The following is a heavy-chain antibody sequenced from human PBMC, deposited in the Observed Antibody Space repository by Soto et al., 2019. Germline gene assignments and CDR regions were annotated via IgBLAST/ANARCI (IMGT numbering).Heavy chain of an antibody. CDR3: AKDYSSSSRAPDY. CDR1: GFTLSSYA. CDR2: ISGSGGST. V-gene: IGHV3-23*01. Sequence: PGESLIRNCAASGFTLSSYAMSWIRQAPGKGLEWVSAISGSGGSTYYADSVKGRFTISRDNSKNTLYLQMNSLRAEDTAVYYCAKDYSSSSRAPDYWGQGTLVTVSS. J-gene: IGHJ4*02. D-gene: IGHD6-6*01.